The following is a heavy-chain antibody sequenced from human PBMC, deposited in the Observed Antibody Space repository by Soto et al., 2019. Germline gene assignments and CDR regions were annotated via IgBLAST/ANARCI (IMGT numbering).Heavy chain of an antibody. CDR1: GVPCSGYC. Sequence: GGSLSLCCAASGVPCSGYCMSWVSPSPGKGLEWVSAIPGSGGSTYYAGSVKGRFTISRDNSKNTLYLQMNDLRVEDTAVYYCAKIGTSSSVSLPLVLLDYWGQGAPVTVS. CDR2: IPGSGGST. D-gene: IGHD6-6*01. CDR3: AKIGTSSSVSLPLVLLDY. J-gene: IGHJ4*02. V-gene: IGHV3-23*01.